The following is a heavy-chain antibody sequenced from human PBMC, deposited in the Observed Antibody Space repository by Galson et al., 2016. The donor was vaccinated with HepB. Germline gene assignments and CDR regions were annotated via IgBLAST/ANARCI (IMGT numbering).Heavy chain of an antibody. Sequence: PALVKPTQTLTLTCTFSGFSLDTSGVGVGWIRQPPGEALEWLALVYWDDAKYYSPSLKSRLTITKDTSKNQVVLAMTNMDPVDTATYYCAHRRGRDYDSWGFRPHFDVWGQGTMVTVSS. CDR3: AHRRGRDYDSWGFRPHFDV. J-gene: IGHJ3*01. D-gene: IGHD3-22*01. V-gene: IGHV2-5*02. CDR2: VYWDDAK. CDR1: GFSLDTSGVG.